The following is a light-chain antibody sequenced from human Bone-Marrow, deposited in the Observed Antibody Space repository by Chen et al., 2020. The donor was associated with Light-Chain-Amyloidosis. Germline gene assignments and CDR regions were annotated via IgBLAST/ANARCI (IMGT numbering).Light chain of an antibody. Sequence: DIQMTQSPSSVSASVGDRVTITCRPSQGVSGRLAWFQQKPGKAPKLLIFSASTVHSGAPSRFSGSGSGTDFTLTISSLQPEDFATYYCQQANSFPLTFGGGTTVEIK. V-gene: IGKV1-12*01. CDR3: QQANSFPLT. CDR1: QGVSGR. CDR2: SAS. J-gene: IGKJ4*01.